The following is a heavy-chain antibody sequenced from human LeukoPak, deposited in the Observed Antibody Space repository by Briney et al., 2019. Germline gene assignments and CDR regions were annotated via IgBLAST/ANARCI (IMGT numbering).Heavy chain of an antibody. CDR1: GYTFTGYY. V-gene: IGHV1-2*02. CDR3: ARGHYDILTGYPTKYYYHGMGV. J-gene: IGHJ6*02. CDR2: INPNSGGT. Sequence: ASVKVSCKASGYTFTGYYMHWVRQAPGQGLEWMGWINPNSGGTNYAQKFQGRVTMTRDTSISTAYMELSRLRSDDTAVYYCARGHYDILTGYPTKYYYHGMGVWGQGTTVTVSS. D-gene: IGHD3-9*01.